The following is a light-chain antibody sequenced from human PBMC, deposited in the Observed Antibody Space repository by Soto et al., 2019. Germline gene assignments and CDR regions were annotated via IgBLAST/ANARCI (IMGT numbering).Light chain of an antibody. J-gene: IGKJ2*01. V-gene: IGKV3-20*01. CDR3: QQYGSSPRYT. CDR2: GAS. Sequence: EIVLTQSPGTLSLSPGERATLSCRASQSVSSSYLAWYQQKPGQAPGLLIYGASSMATGIPDRFSGSGSGTDFTLTISRLEPEDFAVYYCQQYGSSPRYTFGQGTKLEIK. CDR1: QSVSSSY.